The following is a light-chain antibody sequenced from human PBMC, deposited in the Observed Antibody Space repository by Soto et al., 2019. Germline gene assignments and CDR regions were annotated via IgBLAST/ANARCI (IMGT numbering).Light chain of an antibody. CDR3: AAWDDSVSGPV. J-gene: IGLJ2*01. V-gene: IGLV2-8*01. CDR2: EVS. CDR1: SSDVGGYNY. Sequence: QSALTQPPSASGSPGQSVTISCSGTSSDVGGYNYVSWYQQRPGKAPKLVIYEVSKRPSGVPDRFSGSKSGNTASLTVSGLQAEDEADYYCAAWDDSVSGPVFGGGTKLTVL.